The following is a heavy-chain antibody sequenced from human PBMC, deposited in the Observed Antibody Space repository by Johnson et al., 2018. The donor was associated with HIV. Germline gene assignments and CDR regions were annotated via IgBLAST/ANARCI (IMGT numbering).Heavy chain of an antibody. D-gene: IGHD4-17*01. J-gene: IGHJ3*02. CDR1: GFTFSNAW. Sequence: EVQLVESGGGLVKPGGSLRLSCAASGFTFSNAWMSWVRQAPGKGLEWVGRIKSKTDGGTTDYAAPVKGRFTISRDDSKNTLYLQMNSLRAEDTAVYYCAKDHDYGDAFDIWGQGTMVTVSS. CDR3: AKDHDYGDAFDI. CDR2: IKSKTDGGTT. V-gene: IGHV3-15*01.